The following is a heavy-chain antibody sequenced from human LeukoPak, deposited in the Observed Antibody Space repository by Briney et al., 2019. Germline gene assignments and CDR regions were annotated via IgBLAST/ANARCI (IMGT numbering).Heavy chain of an antibody. Sequence: SETLSLTCAVSGHSISSTYYWGWIRQPPGKGLEWIGSIYRSGTTYYNPSLKSRVTISIDTSKNQFSLSLRSVTAADAAVYYCSAERAGTIIAYWGQGTLVTVSS. CDR1: GHSISSTYY. CDR3: SAERAGTIIAY. D-gene: IGHD6-13*01. J-gene: IGHJ4*02. V-gene: IGHV4-38-2*01. CDR2: IYRSGTT.